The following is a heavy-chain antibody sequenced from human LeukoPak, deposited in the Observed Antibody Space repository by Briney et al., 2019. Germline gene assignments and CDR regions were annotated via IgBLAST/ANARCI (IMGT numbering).Heavy chain of an antibody. V-gene: IGHV3-49*04. CDR1: GFTFGDHA. D-gene: IGHD4-23*01. J-gene: IGHJ4*02. CDR3: TRAVAHLDY. Sequence: GGSMRLSCTASGFTFGDHAMSWVRQAPGKGLEWVGFIRSKTYGGTTEYAASVRGRFTISRDDSKSIAYLQMNSLKTEDTAVYYCTRAVAHLDYWGQGTLVTVSS. CDR2: IRSKTYGGTT.